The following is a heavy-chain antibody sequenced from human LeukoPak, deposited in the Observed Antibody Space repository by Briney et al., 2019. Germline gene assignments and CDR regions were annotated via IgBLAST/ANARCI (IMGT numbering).Heavy chain of an antibody. CDR3: AKDGDSRRDDYGALGLDY. CDR2: MSYDGSKE. Sequence: PGGSLRLSCAASGFTFSSYGLHWVRQAPGKGLAWVAVMSYDGSKEYYADSVKGRFTISRDNSKNTLYLQMNSLRPEDTAVYFCAKDGDSRRDDYGALGLDYWGQGTLVTVSS. J-gene: IGHJ4*02. V-gene: IGHV3-30*18. CDR1: GFTFSSYG. D-gene: IGHD4-17*01.